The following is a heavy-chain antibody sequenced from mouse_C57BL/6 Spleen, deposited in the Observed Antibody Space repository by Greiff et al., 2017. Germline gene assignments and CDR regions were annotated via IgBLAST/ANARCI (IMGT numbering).Heavy chain of an antibody. V-gene: IGHV1-55*01. J-gene: IGHJ2*01. Sequence: QVQLQQPGAELVKPGASVKMSCKASGYTFTSYWITWVKQRPGQGLEWIGDIYPGSGSTNYNEKFKSKATLTVVTSSSTAYMQLSSLTSEDSAVYYCARSLYDYDGDYWGQGTTLTVSS. CDR3: ARSLYDYDGDY. CDR2: IYPGSGST. D-gene: IGHD2-4*01. CDR1: GYTFTSYW.